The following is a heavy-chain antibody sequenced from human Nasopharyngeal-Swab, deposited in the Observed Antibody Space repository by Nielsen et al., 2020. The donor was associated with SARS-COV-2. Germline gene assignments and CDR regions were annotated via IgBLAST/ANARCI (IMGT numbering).Heavy chain of an antibody. J-gene: IGHJ5*02. CDR3: AKEGATGWFGP. CDR2: ISRNSGT. CDR1: GVSITSQY. Sequence: SETLSLTCTVSGVSITSQYWSWIRQPPGKGLEWIGYISRNSGTSYSPSLKSRVTMFMDTSKNQFSLRLRSVTAADTAVYYCAKEGATGWFGPCGQGTLVTVSS. V-gene: IGHV4-59*11.